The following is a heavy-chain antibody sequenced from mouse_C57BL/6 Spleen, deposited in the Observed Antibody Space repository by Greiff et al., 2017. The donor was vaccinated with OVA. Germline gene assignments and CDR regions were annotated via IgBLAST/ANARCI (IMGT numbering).Heavy chain of an antibody. Sequence: QVQLQQSGPELVKPGASVKLSCKASGYTFTSYDINWVKQRPGQGLEWIGLIYPRDGSTKYNEKFKGKATLTVDTSSSTAYMELHSLTSEDSAVYFCARNPPYAMDYWGQGTSVTVSS. CDR1: GYTFTSYD. CDR2: IYPRDGST. D-gene: IGHD2-1*01. CDR3: ARNPPYAMDY. J-gene: IGHJ4*01. V-gene: IGHV1-85*01.